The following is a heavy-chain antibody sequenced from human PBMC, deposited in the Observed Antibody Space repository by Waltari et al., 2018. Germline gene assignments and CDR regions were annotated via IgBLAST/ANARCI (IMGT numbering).Heavy chain of an antibody. V-gene: IGHV1-2*06. CDR2: INPNSGGT. CDR3: ARGEGLYSPERFDP. Sequence: QVQLVQSGAEVKKPGASVKVSCKASGYTFTGYYMPWVRQAPGQGLEWMGRINPNSGGTNYAQKFQGRVTMTRETSISTAYMELSRLRSDDTAVYYCARGEGLYSPERFDPWGQGTLVTVSS. J-gene: IGHJ5*02. D-gene: IGHD6-13*01. CDR1: GYTFTGYY.